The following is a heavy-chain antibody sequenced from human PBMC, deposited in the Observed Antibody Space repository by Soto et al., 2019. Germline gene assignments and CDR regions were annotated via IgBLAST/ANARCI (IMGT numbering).Heavy chain of an antibody. Sequence: QVQLVQSGAGVKKPGSSVKVSCKASGGTFSSYAISWVRQAPGQGLEWMGGIIPIFGTANYAQKFQGRVTITADESTSTAYMELSSLRTEDTAVYYCAGLSAFGGVIGHFDYWGQGTLVTVSS. D-gene: IGHD3-16*02. CDR2: IIPIFGTA. CDR3: AGLSAFGGVIGHFDY. V-gene: IGHV1-69*12. CDR1: GGTFSSYA. J-gene: IGHJ4*02.